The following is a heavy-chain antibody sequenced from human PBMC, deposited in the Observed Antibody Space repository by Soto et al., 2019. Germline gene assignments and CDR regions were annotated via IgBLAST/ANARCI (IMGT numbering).Heavy chain of an antibody. CDR1: GGTFSSYA. CDR2: IIPIFGTA. CDR3: ATSVIGDYYYGMDV. D-gene: IGHD2-21*01. J-gene: IGHJ6*02. V-gene: IGHV1-69*01. Sequence: QVQLLQSGAEVKKPGSSVKVSCKASGGTFSSYAISWVRQAPGQGLEWMGGIIPIFGTANYAQKFQGRVTITADESTSTDYMELSSLRSEDTAVYYCATSVIGDYYYGMDVWGQGTTVTVSS.